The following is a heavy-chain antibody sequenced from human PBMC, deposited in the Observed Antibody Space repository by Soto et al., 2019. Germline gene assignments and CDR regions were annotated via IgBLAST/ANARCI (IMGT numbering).Heavy chain of an antibody. D-gene: IGHD2-8*01. J-gene: IGHJ6*02. Sequence: ASVKVSCKASGYTFTGYYMHWVRQAPGQGLEWMGWINPNSGGTNYAQKFQGWVTMTRDTSISTAYMELSRLRSDDTAVYYCARDRPYCTNGVCYHWFGMDVWGQGTTVTVSS. V-gene: IGHV1-2*04. CDR2: INPNSGGT. CDR3: ARDRPYCTNGVCYHWFGMDV. CDR1: GYTFTGYY.